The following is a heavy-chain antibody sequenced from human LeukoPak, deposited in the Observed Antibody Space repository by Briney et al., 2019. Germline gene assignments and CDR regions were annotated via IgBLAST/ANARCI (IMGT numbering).Heavy chain of an antibody. D-gene: IGHD3-10*01. Sequence: GGSLRLSCAASGFTFSSEWMHWVRQAPGRGLVWISHIDGNGRTTNYGSSVRGRFTVSRDNAKNTLYLQMNSLRAEDTAVYYCARDVPRTSGPWGQGTLVTVSS. V-gene: IGHV3-74*01. CDR3: ARDVPRTSGP. CDR1: GFTFSSEW. CDR2: IDGNGRTT. J-gene: IGHJ5*02.